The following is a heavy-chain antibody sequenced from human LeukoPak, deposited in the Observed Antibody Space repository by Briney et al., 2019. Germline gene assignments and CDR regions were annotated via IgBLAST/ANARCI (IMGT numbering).Heavy chain of an antibody. CDR2: ISSSTNTI. J-gene: IGHJ4*02. CDR3: ARALRGDGYHTMGY. D-gene: IGHD5-24*01. CDR1: GFTISDYY. V-gene: IGHV3-11*04. Sequence: GGSLRLSCAASGFTISDYYMTWIRQAPGKGLEWVSYISSSTNTIYYADSVKGRFTISRDTAKNSLYLQMNSLRAEDTAVYYCARALRGDGYHTMGYWGQGTLVTVSS.